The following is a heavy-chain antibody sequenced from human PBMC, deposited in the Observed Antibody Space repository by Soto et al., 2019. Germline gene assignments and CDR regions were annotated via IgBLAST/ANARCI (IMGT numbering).Heavy chain of an antibody. J-gene: IGHJ6*02. CDR3: ARQAVPQWFTKGYYGMDV. V-gene: IGHV4-34*01. Sequence: PSETLSLTCAVHGGPMSGYYWTWIRQAPGNGLEWIGEINHRGNTNYNQSLKSRVTISVDTSKNQFSLKLTPVTAADTPVYYCARQAVPQWFTKGYYGMDVWDQGTTVTVPS. CDR2: INHRGNT. CDR1: GGPMSGYY. D-gene: IGHD2-8*01.